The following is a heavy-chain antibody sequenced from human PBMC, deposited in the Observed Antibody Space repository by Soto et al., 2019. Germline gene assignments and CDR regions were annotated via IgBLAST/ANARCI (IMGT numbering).Heavy chain of an antibody. D-gene: IGHD5-18*01. Sequence: QVQLVQSGAEVKKPGASVKVSCEASGYTFTSYGISWVRQAPGQGLEWMGWISAYNGNTDYAQNLQGRVTMTTETSTRTAYMELRSLRSDDTAVYYCARAEHIQLPYGMDVWGQGTTVTVSS. CDR1: GYTFTSYG. CDR2: ISAYNGNT. V-gene: IGHV1-18*01. CDR3: ARAEHIQLPYGMDV. J-gene: IGHJ6*02.